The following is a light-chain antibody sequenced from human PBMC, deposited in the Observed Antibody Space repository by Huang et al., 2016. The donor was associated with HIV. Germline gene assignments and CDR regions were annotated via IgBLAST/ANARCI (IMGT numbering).Light chain of an antibody. J-gene: IGKJ2*01. Sequence: EIVLTQSPATLSLSPGERATLYCGASQSLSINYVAWFQQKPGLAPRLLIYDASSRAAGSPYRFSGSGSGTDFTLTITRLEPEDVAVYYFHHYSSSRSTFGQGTRLEIK. CDR3: HHYSSSRST. V-gene: IGKV3D-20*01. CDR2: DAS. CDR1: QSLSINY.